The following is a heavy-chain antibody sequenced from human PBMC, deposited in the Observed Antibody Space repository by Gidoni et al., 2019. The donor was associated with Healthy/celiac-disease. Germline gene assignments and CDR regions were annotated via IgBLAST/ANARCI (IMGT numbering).Heavy chain of an antibody. V-gene: IGHV4-34*01. CDR3: ARSQPYDSSGYAY. D-gene: IGHD3-22*01. Sequence: QVQLQQWGAGLLKPSETLSLTCAVYGGSFSGYYWSWIRQHPGKGLEWIGEINHSGSTNYNPSLKSRVAISVDTSKNQFSLKLSSVTAADTALYYCARSQPYDSSGYAYWGQGTLVTVSS. CDR1: GGSFSGYY. CDR2: INHSGST. J-gene: IGHJ4*02.